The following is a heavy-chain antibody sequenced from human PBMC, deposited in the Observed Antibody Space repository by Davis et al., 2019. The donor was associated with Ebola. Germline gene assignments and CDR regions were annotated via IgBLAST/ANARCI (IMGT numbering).Heavy chain of an antibody. J-gene: IGHJ6*04. Sequence: GESLKISCAASGFTFSSHAMSWIRQAPGKGLEWVSYISSSGSTIYYADSVKGRFTISRDNAKNSLYLQMNSLRAEDTAVYYCARGITFGGVRYGMDVWGKGTTVTVSS. V-gene: IGHV3-11*01. CDR3: ARGITFGGVRYGMDV. CDR1: GFTFSSHA. D-gene: IGHD3-16*01. CDR2: ISSSGSTI.